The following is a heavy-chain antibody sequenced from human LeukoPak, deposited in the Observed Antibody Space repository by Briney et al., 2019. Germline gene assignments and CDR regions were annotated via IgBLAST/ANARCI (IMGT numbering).Heavy chain of an antibody. D-gene: IGHD2-2*01. CDR1: GYTFTSYG. V-gene: IGHV1-18*04. CDR2: ISAYNGNT. CDR3: ARAPLSIVVVPAANAFDI. Sequence: ASVKVSCKASGYTFTSYGISWVRQAPGQGREWMGWISAYNGNTNYAQKLQGRVTMTTDTSTSTAYMGLRSLRSDDTAVYYCARAPLSIVVVPAANAFDIWGQGTMVTVSA. J-gene: IGHJ3*02.